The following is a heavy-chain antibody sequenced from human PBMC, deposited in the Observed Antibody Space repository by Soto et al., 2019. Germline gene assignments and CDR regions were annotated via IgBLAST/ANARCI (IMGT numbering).Heavy chain of an antibody. CDR2: IIPIFGTA. CDR3: ARLGELPHYYYGMDV. CDR1: GGTFSSYA. Sequence: SVKVSYKASGGTFSSYAISWVLQAPGQGLEWMGGIIPIFGTANYAQKFQGRVTITADESTSTAYMELSSLRSEDTAVYYCARLGELPHYYYGMDVWGQGTTVTVSS. D-gene: IGHD3-10*01. J-gene: IGHJ6*02. V-gene: IGHV1-69*13.